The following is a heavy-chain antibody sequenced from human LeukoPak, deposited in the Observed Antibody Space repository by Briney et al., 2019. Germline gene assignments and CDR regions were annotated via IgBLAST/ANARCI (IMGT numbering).Heavy chain of an antibody. CDR1: GYSISSGYY. J-gene: IGHJ4*02. CDR3: ARDLTGGSSWYQYYFDY. D-gene: IGHD6-13*01. Sequence: SETLSLTCTVSGYSISSGYYWGWIRQPPGKGLEWIGSIYHSGSTYYNPSLKSRVTISVDTSKNQFSLKLSSVTAPGTAVYYCARDLTGGSSWYQYYFDYWGQGTLVTVSS. CDR2: IYHSGST. V-gene: IGHV4-38-2*02.